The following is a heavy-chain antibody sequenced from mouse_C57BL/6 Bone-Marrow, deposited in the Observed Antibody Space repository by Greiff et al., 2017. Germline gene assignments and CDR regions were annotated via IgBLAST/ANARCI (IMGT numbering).Heavy chain of an antibody. V-gene: IGHV1-18*01. D-gene: IGHD2-5*01. CDR1: GYTFTDYN. CDR3: ARRGGSYYSNLYYFDY. CDR2: INPNNGGT. J-gene: IGHJ2*01. Sequence: VQLQQSGPELVKPGASVKIPCKASGYTFTDYNMDWVKQSHGKSLEWIGDINPNNGGTIYNQKFKGKATLTVDKSSSTAYMELRSLTSEDTAVYHCARRGGSYYSNLYYFDYWGQGTTLTVSS.